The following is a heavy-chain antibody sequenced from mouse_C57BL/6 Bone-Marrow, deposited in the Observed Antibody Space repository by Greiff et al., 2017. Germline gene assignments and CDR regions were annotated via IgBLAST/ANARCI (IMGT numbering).Heavy chain of an antibody. Sequence: QVQLQQPGAELVKPGASVKMSCKASGYTFTSYWITWVKQRPGQGLEWIGDIYPGSGSTNYNEKFKSKATLTVDTPSSTAYMQLSSLTSEDSAVYYCARRYGSSFFAYWGQGTLVTVSA. D-gene: IGHD1-1*01. V-gene: IGHV1-55*01. CDR3: ARRYGSSFFAY. CDR2: IYPGSGST. J-gene: IGHJ3*01. CDR1: GYTFTSYW.